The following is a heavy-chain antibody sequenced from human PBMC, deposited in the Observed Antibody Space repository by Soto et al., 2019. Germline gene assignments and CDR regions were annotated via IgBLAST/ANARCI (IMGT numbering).Heavy chain of an antibody. Sequence: GGSLRLSCAASGFTFSSYDMHWVRQATGKGLEWVSAIGTAGDTYYPGSVKGRFTISRENAKNSLYLQMNSLRAEDTAVYYCARGRCSGGSCYRIFYYYGMDVWGQGTTVTVSS. CDR1: GFTFSSYD. J-gene: IGHJ6*02. D-gene: IGHD2-15*01. CDR3: ARGRCSGGSCYRIFYYYGMDV. CDR2: IGTAGDT. V-gene: IGHV3-13*01.